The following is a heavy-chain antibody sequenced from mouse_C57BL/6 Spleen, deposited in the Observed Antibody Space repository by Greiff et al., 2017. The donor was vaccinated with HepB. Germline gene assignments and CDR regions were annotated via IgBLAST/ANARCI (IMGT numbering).Heavy chain of an antibody. J-gene: IGHJ2*01. CDR3: AYYFDY. CDR1: GYSFTSYY. CDR2: IYPGSGNT. V-gene: IGHV1-66*01. Sequence: VKLMESGPELVKPGASVKISCKASGYSFTSYYIHWVKQRPGQGLEWIGWIYPGSGNTKYNEKFKGKATLTADTSSSTAYMQLSSLTSEDSAVYYCAYYFDYWGQGTTLTVSS.